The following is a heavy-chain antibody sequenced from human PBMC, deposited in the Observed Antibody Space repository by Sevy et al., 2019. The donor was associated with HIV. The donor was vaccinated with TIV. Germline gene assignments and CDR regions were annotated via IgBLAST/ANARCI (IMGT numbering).Heavy chain of an antibody. J-gene: IGHJ6*03. D-gene: IGHD6-19*01. CDR3: AKGGQWLRGADYYYYMDV. V-gene: IGHV3-23*01. CDR2: ISGSGGST. Sequence: GGSLRLSCAASGFTFSSYAMSWVRQAPGKGLEWVSAISGSGGSTYYAHSVKGRFTISRDNSKNTLYLQMNSLRAEDTAVYYCAKGGQWLRGADYYYYMDVWGKGTTVTVSS. CDR1: GFTFSSYA.